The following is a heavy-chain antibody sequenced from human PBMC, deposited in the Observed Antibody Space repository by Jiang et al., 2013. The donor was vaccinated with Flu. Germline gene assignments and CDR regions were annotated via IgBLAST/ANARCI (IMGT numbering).Heavy chain of an antibody. CDR2: IYYTGNT. Sequence: GPGLVKSSETLSLTCSVSGGSITSYFWSWIRQPPGKGLEYIGDIYYTGNTNYNPSLKSRVTISVDMSRNQFSLKLSSMTAADNAIYYCAGNPYGTYVPWYFDLWGRGTLVTVSS. CDR1: GGSITSYF. V-gene: IGHV4-59*01. CDR3: AGNPYGTYVPWYFDL. J-gene: IGHJ2*01. D-gene: IGHD1-14*01.